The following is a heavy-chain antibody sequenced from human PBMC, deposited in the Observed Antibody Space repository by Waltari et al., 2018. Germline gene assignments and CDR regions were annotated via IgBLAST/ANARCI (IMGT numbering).Heavy chain of an antibody. Sequence: EVQLVESGGGLVQPGGSLRLSCAASGITFSTSCVYWVRQAPGKGPVWVSRINGDGSTTNYADSVKGRFTISRDNAKNTVYLQMSSLRAEDTAVYYCATPPSTKGIAVALRWGQGTLVPVSS. CDR2: INGDGSTT. J-gene: IGHJ4*02. CDR1: GITFSTSC. D-gene: IGHD6-19*01. CDR3: ATPPSTKGIAVALR. V-gene: IGHV3-74*01.